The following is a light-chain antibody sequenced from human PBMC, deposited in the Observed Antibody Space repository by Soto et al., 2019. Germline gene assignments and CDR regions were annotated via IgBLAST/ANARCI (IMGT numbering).Light chain of an antibody. CDR1: QSVSSN. CDR2: GAS. V-gene: IGKV3-20*01. CDR3: QQYGSSPT. Sequence: EIMMTQSPATLSVSPGARATLSCRASQSVSSNFAWFQQKPGQAPRLLIYGASSRATGIPDRFSGSGSGTDFTLTISRLEPEDFAVYYCQQYGSSPTFGQGTRLEIK. J-gene: IGKJ5*01.